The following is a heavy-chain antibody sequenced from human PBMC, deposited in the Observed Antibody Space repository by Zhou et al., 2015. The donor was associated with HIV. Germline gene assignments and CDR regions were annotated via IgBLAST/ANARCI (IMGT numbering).Heavy chain of an antibody. D-gene: IGHD3-16*02. CDR3: AREPHTGDYVWGSYRYRGFDY. Sequence: QVQLVQSGAEVKKPGSSVKVSCKASGGTFSSYAISWVRQAPGQGLEWMGGIIPIFGTANYAQKFQGRVTITADESTSTAYMELSSLRSEDTAVYYCAREPHTGDYVWGSYRYRGFDYWGQGTLVTVSS. J-gene: IGHJ4*02. V-gene: IGHV1-69*12. CDR1: GGTFSSYA. CDR2: IIPIFGTA.